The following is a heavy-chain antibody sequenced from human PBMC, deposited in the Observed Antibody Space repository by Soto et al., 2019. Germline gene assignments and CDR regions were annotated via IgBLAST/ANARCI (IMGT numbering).Heavy chain of an antibody. D-gene: IGHD3-9*01. Sequence: QVQLQESGPGLVKPSETLSLTCTVSGGSISGHYWSWIRQPPGRRLEWIGFIYYSGSTNYNPSLRSRVTISIDTSKNQFSLTLDSVTAADTAIYYCARDGTGDPSSYTWFDPWGQGTLVTVSS. CDR1: GGSISGHY. J-gene: IGHJ5*02. CDR3: ARDGTGDPSSYTWFDP. CDR2: IYYSGST. V-gene: IGHV4-59*11.